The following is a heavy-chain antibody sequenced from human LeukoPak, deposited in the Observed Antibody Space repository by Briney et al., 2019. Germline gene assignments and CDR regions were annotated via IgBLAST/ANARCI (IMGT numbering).Heavy chain of an antibody. V-gene: IGHV4-39*07. J-gene: IGHJ4*02. D-gene: IGHD5-24*01. CDR2: IYYSGST. Sequence: KPSETLSLTCTVSGGSISSSSYYWGWIRQPPGKGLEWIGSIYYSGSTYYNPSLKSRVTISVDTSKNQFSLKLSSVTAADTAVYYCARERQMAVGYWGQGTLVTVSS. CDR3: ARERQMAVGY. CDR1: GGSISSSSYY.